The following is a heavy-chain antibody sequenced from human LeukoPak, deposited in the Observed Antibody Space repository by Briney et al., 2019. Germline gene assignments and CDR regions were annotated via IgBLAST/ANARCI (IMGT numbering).Heavy chain of an antibody. J-gene: IGHJ4*02. Sequence: ASVKVSCKASGYTFTGYYMHWVRQAPGQGLEWMGWINPNSGGTNYAQKFQGRVTMTRDTSISTAYMELSRLRSDDTAVYYCARGDSSGYYSIDYWGQGTLVTVSS. D-gene: IGHD3-22*01. V-gene: IGHV1-2*02. CDR2: INPNSGGT. CDR3: ARGDSSGYYSIDY. CDR1: GYTFTGYY.